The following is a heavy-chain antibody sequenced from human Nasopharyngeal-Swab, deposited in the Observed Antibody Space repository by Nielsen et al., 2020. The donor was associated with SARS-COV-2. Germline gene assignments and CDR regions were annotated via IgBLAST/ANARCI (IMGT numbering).Heavy chain of an antibody. CDR3: ATAFDI. V-gene: IGHV3-30-3*01. CDR2: ISYDGSNK. CDR1: GFTFSTYA. Sequence: GESLKISCAASGFTFSTYAMHWVRQAPGKGLEWVAFISYDGSNKYYADSVKGRFTISRDNSKNTLYLQMNSLRAEDTAVYYCATAFDIWGQGTMVTVSS. J-gene: IGHJ3*02.